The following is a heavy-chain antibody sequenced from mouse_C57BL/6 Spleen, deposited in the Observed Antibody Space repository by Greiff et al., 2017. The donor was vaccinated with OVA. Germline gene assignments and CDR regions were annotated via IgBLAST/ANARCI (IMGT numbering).Heavy chain of an antibody. Sequence: VKLVESGPGLVAPSQSLSITCTVSGFSLTSYAISWVRQPPGKGLEWLGVIWTGGGTNYNSALKSTLSISKDNSKSQVFLKMNSLQTDDTARYYCARGGYGSPYAMDYWGQGTSVTVSS. J-gene: IGHJ4*01. D-gene: IGHD1-1*01. CDR1: GFSLTSYA. CDR2: IWTGGGT. V-gene: IGHV2-9-1*01. CDR3: ARGGYGSPYAMDY.